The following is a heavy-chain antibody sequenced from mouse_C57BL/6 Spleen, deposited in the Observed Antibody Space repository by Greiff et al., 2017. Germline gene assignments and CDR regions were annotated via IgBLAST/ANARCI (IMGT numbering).Heavy chain of an antibody. CDR1: GYTFTSYW. D-gene: IGHD2-4*01. Sequence: QMQLKESGAELVKPGASVKMSCKASGYTFTSYWITWVKQRPGQGLEWIGDIYPGSGSTNYNEKFKSKATLTVDTSSSTAYMQLSSLTSEDSAVYYCARKGDYDYGFAYWGQGTLVTVSA. J-gene: IGHJ3*01. CDR3: ARKGDYDYGFAY. V-gene: IGHV1-55*01. CDR2: IYPGSGST.